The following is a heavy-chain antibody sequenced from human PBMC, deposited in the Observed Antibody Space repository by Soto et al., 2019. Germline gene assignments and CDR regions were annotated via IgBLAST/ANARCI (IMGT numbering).Heavy chain of an antibody. Sequence: GGSLRLSCAASGFTFSSYAMNWVRQAPGKGLEWVSAISGSGGSTYYADSVKGRFTISRDNSKNTLYLQMNSLRAEDTAVYYCAKSGTLTYYYGSGSYYKEDAFDIWGQGTMVTVSS. V-gene: IGHV3-23*01. CDR3: AKSGTLTYYYGSGSYYKEDAFDI. J-gene: IGHJ3*02. CDR1: GFTFSSYA. D-gene: IGHD3-10*01. CDR2: ISGSGGST.